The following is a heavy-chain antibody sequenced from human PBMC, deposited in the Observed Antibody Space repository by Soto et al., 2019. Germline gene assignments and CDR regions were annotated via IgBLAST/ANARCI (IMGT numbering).Heavy chain of an antibody. D-gene: IGHD6-6*01. CDR1: GFTFSSYA. V-gene: IGHV3-23*01. Sequence: GGSLRLSCAASGFTFSSYAMSWVRQAPGKGLEWVSAISGSGGSTYYADSVKGRFTISRDNSKNTLYLQMNSLRAEDTAVYYCAKDRRDSSSPALASYYGMDVWGQGTTVTVSS. J-gene: IGHJ6*02. CDR3: AKDRRDSSSPALASYYGMDV. CDR2: ISGSGGST.